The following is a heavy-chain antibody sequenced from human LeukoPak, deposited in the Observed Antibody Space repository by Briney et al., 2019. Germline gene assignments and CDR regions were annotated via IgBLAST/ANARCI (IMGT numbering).Heavy chain of an antibody. V-gene: IGHV4-61*02. CDR3: ARGPHSSSLRNWFDP. CDR1: RGSISSGSYY. CDR2: IYTSGST. J-gene: IGHJ5*02. D-gene: IGHD6-6*01. Sequence: SETLPLTCTVSRGSISSGSYYWSWIRQPAGKGLEWIGRIYTSGSTNYNPSLKSRVTISVDTSKNQFSLKLSSVTAADTAVYYCARGPHSSSLRNWFDPWGQGTLVTVSS.